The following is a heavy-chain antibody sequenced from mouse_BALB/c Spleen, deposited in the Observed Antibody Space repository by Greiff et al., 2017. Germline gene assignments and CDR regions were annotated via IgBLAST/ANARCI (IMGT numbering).Heavy chain of an antibody. J-gene: IGHJ4*01. CDR3: AYDYYYYAMDY. Sequence: VQLQQSGAELVKPGASVKMSCKASGYTFTRYWMHWVKQRPGQGLEWIGYINPSTGYTEYNQKFKGKATLTADKSSSTAYMQLSSLTSEDSAVYYCAYDYYYYAMDYWGQGTSVTVSS. D-gene: IGHD2-4*01. V-gene: IGHV1-7*01. CDR2: INPSTGYT. CDR1: GYTFTRYW.